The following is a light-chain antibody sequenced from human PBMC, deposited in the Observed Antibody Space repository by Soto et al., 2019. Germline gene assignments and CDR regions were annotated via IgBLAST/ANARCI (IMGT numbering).Light chain of an antibody. CDR2: DAS. CDR3: QQYVSSLT. Sequence: DVQMTQSPSSLSASVGDRVTITCRASQSISSWLAWYQQKPGKAPKLLIYDASSLESGVPSRFSGSGSGADFTLTINKLEPEDFAVYYCQQYVSSLTFGQGTRLEIK. V-gene: IGKV1-5*01. CDR1: QSISSW. J-gene: IGKJ5*01.